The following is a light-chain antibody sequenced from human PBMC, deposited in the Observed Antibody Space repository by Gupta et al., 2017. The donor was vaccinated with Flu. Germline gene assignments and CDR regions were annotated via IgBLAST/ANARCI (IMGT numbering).Light chain of an antibody. CDR1: GSDVGGYDY. CDR2: DVS. V-gene: IGLV2-8*01. J-gene: IGLJ2*01. Sequence: SITISCTGTGSDVGGYDYVSWYQQHPGKAPKVMIYDVSKRPAGVPDRFSGSKSGKTASLTVSGLQAEDEADYYCSSYASKNNLVFGGGTKLTVL. CDR3: SSYASKNNLV.